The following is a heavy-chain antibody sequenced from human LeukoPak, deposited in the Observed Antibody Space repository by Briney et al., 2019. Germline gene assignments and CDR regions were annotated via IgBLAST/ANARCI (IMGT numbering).Heavy chain of an antibody. V-gene: IGHV3-53*01. J-gene: IGHJ3*02. CDR3: ARGYTNYGYAFDI. CDR1: GFTVSSNY. Sequence: GGSLRLSCAASGFTVSSNYMSWVRQAPGKGLEWVSVIYSGGSTYYADSVKGRFTISRDNSKNTLYLQMNSLRAEDTAVYYCARGYTNYGYAFDIWGQGTMVTVSS. D-gene: IGHD4-11*01. CDR2: IYSGGST.